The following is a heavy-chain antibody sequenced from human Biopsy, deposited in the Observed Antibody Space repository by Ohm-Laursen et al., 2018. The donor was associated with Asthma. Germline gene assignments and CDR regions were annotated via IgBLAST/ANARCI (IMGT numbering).Heavy chain of an antibody. CDR2: IYYSGRT. V-gene: IGHV4-39*02. D-gene: IGHD6-6*01. Sequence: ETLSLTCIVSGDAMSTSGSYWGWIRQSPGKGLEWIGSIYYSGRTYYNPSLEIRVTISADTSKNHFSLKVTSVTAADTAVYYCARAVSSSSYWYFDLWGRGDLVTVSS. CDR3: ARAVSSSSYWYFDL. J-gene: IGHJ2*01. CDR1: GDAMSTSGSY.